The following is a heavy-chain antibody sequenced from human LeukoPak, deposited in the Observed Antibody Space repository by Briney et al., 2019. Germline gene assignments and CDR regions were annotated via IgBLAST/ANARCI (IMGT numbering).Heavy chain of an antibody. CDR1: GFSFSSYW. CDR3: VRDQFFSFDY. D-gene: IGHD3-3*01. J-gene: IGHJ4*02. V-gene: IGHV3-74*01. CDR2: INSDGSGT. Sequence: PGGSLRLSCPASGFSFSSYWMHWVRQAPGKGQVWVSRINSDGSGTSYAHSVKGRFTISRDNAKNTLYLQMSSLRDEDTAVYYCVRDQFFSFDYWGQGTLVTVSS.